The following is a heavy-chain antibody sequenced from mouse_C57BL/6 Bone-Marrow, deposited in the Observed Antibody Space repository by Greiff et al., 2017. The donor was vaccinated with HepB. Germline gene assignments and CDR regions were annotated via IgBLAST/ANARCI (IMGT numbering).Heavy chain of an antibody. V-gene: IGHV5-12*01. CDR1: GFTFSDYY. J-gene: IGHJ3*01. CDR3: ARPMGLLRNWFAY. CDR2: ISNGGGST. Sequence: EVMLVESGGGLVQPGGSLKLSCAASGFTFSDYYMYWVRQTPEERLEWVAYISNGGGSTYYPDTVKGRFTISRDNAKNTLYLQMSRLKSEDTAMYYCARPMGLLRNWFAYWGQGTLVTVSA. D-gene: IGHD1-1*01.